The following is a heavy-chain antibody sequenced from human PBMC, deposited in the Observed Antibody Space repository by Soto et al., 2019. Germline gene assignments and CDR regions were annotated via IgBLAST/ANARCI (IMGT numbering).Heavy chain of an antibody. Sequence: SETLSLTCAVYGGSFSGYYWSWIRQPPGKGLEWIGEINHSGSTNYNPSLKSRVTISVDTSKNQFSLKLSSVTAADTAVYYFARSGSSSSSGTSRFDYWGQGTLVTVSS. CDR2: INHSGST. CDR1: GGSFSGYY. D-gene: IGHD6-6*01. J-gene: IGHJ4*02. V-gene: IGHV4-34*01. CDR3: ARSGSSSSSGTSRFDY.